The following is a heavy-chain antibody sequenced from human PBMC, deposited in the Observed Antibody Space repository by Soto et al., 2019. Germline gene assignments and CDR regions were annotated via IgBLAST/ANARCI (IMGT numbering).Heavy chain of an antibody. J-gene: IGHJ4*02. CDR3: AGDPVGATHFDY. V-gene: IGHV4-59*01. D-gene: IGHD1-26*01. CDR1: GSISTYY. Sequence: PSETLSLTCTVGSISTYYWNWIRQPPGKGLEWIGYIYYMGRTNYNSSLRSRVTMSMDTSKNQFSLKLSSVTAADTAIYYCAGDPVGATHFDYWGQGAPVTVSS. CDR2: IYYMGRT.